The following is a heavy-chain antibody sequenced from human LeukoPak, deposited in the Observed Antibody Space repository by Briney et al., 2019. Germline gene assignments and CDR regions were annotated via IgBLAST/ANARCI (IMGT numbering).Heavy chain of an antibody. V-gene: IGHV3-30*02. D-gene: IGHD1-14*01. J-gene: IGHJ4*02. CDR2: IRNDGSNK. Sequence: GGSLRLSCAASGFTFSIYDMYWVRQAPGKGLEWVAFIRNDGSNKYYAVSVKGRITISRDNSENTLYLQMNSLRAEDTAVYYCAKATGYLLWGQGTLVTVSS. CDR1: GFTFSIYD. CDR3: AKATGYLL.